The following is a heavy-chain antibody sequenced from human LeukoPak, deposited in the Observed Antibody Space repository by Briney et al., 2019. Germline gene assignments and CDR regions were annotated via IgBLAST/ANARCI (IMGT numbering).Heavy chain of an antibody. V-gene: IGHV3-11*05. CDR2: ISSSSSYT. D-gene: IGHD3-10*01. J-gene: IGHJ5*02. CDR3: ARDGGYGSGRGWFDP. Sequence: GGSLRLSCAASGFTFSDYYMTWIRQAPGRGLEWVSYISSSSSYTEYADSLKGRFTLSRNNAKNSVYLQMNSLRADDAAVYYCARDGGYGSGRGWFDPWGQGTLVTVSS. CDR1: GFTFSDYY.